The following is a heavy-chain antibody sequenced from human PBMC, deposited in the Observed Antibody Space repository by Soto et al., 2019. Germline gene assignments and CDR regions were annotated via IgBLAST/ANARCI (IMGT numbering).Heavy chain of an antibody. J-gene: IGHJ6*02. CDR1: GYTFTSYD. CDR2: MNPNSGKT. Sequence: GASVKVSCKASGYTFTSYDINWVRQATGQGLEWMGWMNPNSGKTGYAQKFQGRVTMTTNTSMSTAYMELSSLRSEDTAVYYCARTGLAGATKNYYYGMDVWGQGTTVTVSS. D-gene: IGHD1-26*01. V-gene: IGHV1-8*01. CDR3: ARTGLAGATKNYYYGMDV.